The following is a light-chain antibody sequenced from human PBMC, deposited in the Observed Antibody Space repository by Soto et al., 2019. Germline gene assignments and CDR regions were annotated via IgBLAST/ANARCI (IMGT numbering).Light chain of an antibody. CDR3: QQYTTSRFT. CDR2: GAS. CDR1: QSVGSNY. V-gene: IGKV3-20*01. Sequence: EIVLTQSPGTLSLSPGERATLYCRASQSVGSNYLAWYQQKPGQAPRVLIYGASSRATGIPDRFSGSGSGADFTLTISRLEPEDFAVYYCQQYTTSRFTFGPGTKVDIK. J-gene: IGKJ3*01.